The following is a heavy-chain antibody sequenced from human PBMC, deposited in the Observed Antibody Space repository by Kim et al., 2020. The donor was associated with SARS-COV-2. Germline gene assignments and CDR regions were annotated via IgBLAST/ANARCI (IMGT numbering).Heavy chain of an antibody. J-gene: IGHJ4*02. V-gene: IGHV7-4-1*02. Sequence: YAQGFTGRFVFSLDTSVSTAYLQISSLKAEDTAVYYCARTLWFGELLLSDWGQGTLVTVSS. CDR3: ARTLWFGELLLSD. D-gene: IGHD3-10*01.